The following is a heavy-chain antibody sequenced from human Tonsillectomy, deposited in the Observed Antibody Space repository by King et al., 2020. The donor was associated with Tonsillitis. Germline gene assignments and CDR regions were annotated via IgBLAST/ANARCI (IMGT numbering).Heavy chain of an antibody. J-gene: IGHJ3*02. D-gene: IGHD3-22*01. CDR1: GFTVSSKY. CDR3: ARDPYYYDSSGRAGAFDI. CDR2: MYPYGST. V-gene: IGHV3-66*01. Sequence: VQLVESGGGLVQPGGSLRLSCAASGFTVSSKYMSGVRQAPGKGLEWVSVMYPYGSTYYGDSVKGRFTISRDNSKNTLYLEMNSLRAADTAVYYCARDPYYYDSSGRAGAFDIWGRGTMVTVSS.